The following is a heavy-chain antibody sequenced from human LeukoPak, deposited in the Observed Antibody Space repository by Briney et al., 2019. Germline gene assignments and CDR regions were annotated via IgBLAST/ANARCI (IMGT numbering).Heavy chain of an antibody. J-gene: IGHJ4*02. CDR2: INHSGST. V-gene: IGHV4-34*01. D-gene: IGHD4-17*01. CDR1: GGSFSGYY. Sequence: SETLSLTCAVYGGSFSGYYWSWIRQPPGKGLEWIGEINHSGSTNYNPSLKSRVTISVDTSKNQFSLKLSSVTAADTAVYYCARTGSTVTMLYPFDHWGQGTLVTVSS. CDR3: ARTGSTVTMLYPFDH.